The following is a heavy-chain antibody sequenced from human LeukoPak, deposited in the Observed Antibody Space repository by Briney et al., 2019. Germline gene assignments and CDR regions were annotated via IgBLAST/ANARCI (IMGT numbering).Heavy chain of an antibody. D-gene: IGHD3-10*01. J-gene: IGHJ4*02. CDR2: ISNRGSTI. V-gene: IGHV3-11*04. CDR1: GGSFSDYY. CDR3: ARDAWSYRFDY. Sequence: LSLTCAVYGGSFSDYYMAWIRQAPGKGLEWISYISNRGSTIYYADSVKGRFTISRDNAKNSLYLEMNSLTAEDTAVYYCARDAWSYRFDYWGQGTLVTVSS.